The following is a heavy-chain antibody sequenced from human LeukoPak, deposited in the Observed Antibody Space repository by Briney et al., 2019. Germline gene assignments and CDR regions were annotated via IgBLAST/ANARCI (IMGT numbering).Heavy chain of an antibody. Sequence: PSETLSLTCTVSGYSISSGYYWGWIRQPPGKGLEWIGSIYHSGSTYYNPSLKSRVTISVDTSKNQFSLKLSSVTAADTAVYYCASLQLECGRSSCGYFYMDVWGKGTTVTISS. J-gene: IGHJ6*03. CDR2: IYHSGST. CDR1: GYSISSGYY. D-gene: IGHD2-15*01. CDR3: ASLQLECGRSSCGYFYMDV. V-gene: IGHV4-38-2*02.